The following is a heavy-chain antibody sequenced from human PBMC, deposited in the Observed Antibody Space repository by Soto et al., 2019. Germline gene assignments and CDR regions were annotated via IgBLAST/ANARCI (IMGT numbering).Heavy chain of an antibody. Sequence: EVQLLESGGGLVQPGGSLRLSCAASGFTFSSYAMSWVRQAPGKGLEWVSAISGSGGSTYYADSVKGRFTISRDNSKNTLCLQMNSLRAEDTAVYYWAKDRASSPNNPPIWFDPWGQGTLVTVSS. CDR1: GFTFSSYA. CDR2: ISGSGGST. J-gene: IGHJ5*02. V-gene: IGHV3-23*01. CDR3: AKDRASSPNNPPIWFDP. D-gene: IGHD6-6*01.